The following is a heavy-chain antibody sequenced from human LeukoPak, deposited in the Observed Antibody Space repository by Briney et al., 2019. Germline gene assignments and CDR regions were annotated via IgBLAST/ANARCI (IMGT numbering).Heavy chain of an antibody. V-gene: IGHV5-51*01. CDR2: IYPGDSDT. CDR1: GYSFTSYW. CDR3: ARQKYCSGGSCYGDY. J-gene: IGHJ4*02. D-gene: IGHD2-15*01. Sequence: TTGESPKISCKGSGYSFTSYWIGWVRQMPGKGLEWMGIIYPGDSDTRYSPSFQGQVTISADKSISTAYLQWSSLKASDTAMYYCARQKYCSGGSCYGDYWGQGTLVTVSS.